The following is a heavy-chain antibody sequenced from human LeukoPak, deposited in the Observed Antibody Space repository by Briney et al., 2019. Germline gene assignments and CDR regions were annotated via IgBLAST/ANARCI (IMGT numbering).Heavy chain of an antibody. V-gene: IGHV3-53*01. Sequence: PGGSLSLSCAASGFTVITNDMTWVRQAAGKGLEWVSVLYSAGNTKYADSVQGRFTISRDNSKNTLYLEMNSLSPDDTAVYYCARGVEPLAANTLAYWGQGTLVTVSS. CDR2: LYSAGNT. CDR3: ARGVEPLAANTLAY. J-gene: IGHJ4*02. CDR1: GFTVITND. D-gene: IGHD1-14*01.